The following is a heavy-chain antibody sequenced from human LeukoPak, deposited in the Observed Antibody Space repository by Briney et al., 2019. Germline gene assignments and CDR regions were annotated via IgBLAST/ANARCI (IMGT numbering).Heavy chain of an antibody. V-gene: IGHV3-23*01. J-gene: IGHJ4*02. CDR1: GFTFSSYA. D-gene: IGHD2-2*01. CDR3: ARQFLSDIVVVPAANTY. CDR2: ISGSGGST. Sequence: GGSLRLSCAASGFTFSSYAMSWVRQAPGRGLEWVSAISGSGGSTYYADSVKGRFTISRDNSKNTLYLQMNSLRAEDTAVYYCARQFLSDIVVVPAANTYWGQGTLVTVSS.